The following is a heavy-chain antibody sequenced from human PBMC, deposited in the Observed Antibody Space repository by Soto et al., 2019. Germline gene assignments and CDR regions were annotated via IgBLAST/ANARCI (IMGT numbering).Heavy chain of an antibody. J-gene: IGHJ6*02. D-gene: IGHD3-10*01. Sequence: EVQLVESGGGLVQPGRSLRLSCAVSGITFDAYAMHWVRQGPGKGLEWVAGVSWNGDIIGYVDSVRGRFTISRDNAKRPLYLEMNSLRIEDTALYYCATGGGFGDLLARYGMEVWGQGTTVTVSS. CDR3: ATGGGFGDLLARYGMEV. CDR1: GITFDAYA. V-gene: IGHV3-9*01. CDR2: VSWNGDII.